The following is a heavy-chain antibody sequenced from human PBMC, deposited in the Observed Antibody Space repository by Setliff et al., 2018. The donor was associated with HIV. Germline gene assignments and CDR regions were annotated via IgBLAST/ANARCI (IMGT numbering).Heavy chain of an antibody. CDR1: GGSFSGDY. Sequence: LSLTCAVYGGSFSGDYWVWIRQSPGKGLEWIGDISQTRSTNYDPSLKSRVTISLDTSKNQLSLKLTSVSAADTAVYYCARGRLRTVTSLIKKRASYTWLDPWGQGTLVTV. J-gene: IGHJ5*02. D-gene: IGHD3-16*01. CDR3: ARGRLRTVTSLIKKRASYTWLDP. V-gene: IGHV4-34*01. CDR2: ISQTRST.